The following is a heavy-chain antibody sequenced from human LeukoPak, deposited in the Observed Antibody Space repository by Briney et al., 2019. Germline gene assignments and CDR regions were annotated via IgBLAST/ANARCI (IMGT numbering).Heavy chain of an antibody. CDR3: ARDQYSSSWYGGGDAFDI. Sequence: SVKVSCKASGGTFSSYAISWVRQAPGQGLEWMGVIIPIFGTANYAQKFQGRVTITADESTSTAYMELSSLRSEDTAVYYCARDQYSSSWYGGGDAFDIWGQGTMVTVSS. J-gene: IGHJ3*02. CDR2: IIPIFGTA. CDR1: GGTFSSYA. D-gene: IGHD6-13*01. V-gene: IGHV1-69*13.